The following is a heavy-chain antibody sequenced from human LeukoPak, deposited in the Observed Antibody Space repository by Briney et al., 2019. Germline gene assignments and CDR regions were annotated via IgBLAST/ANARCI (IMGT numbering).Heavy chain of an antibody. J-gene: IGHJ4*02. D-gene: IGHD2-2*01. V-gene: IGHV3-7*04. Sequence: GGSLRLSCAASGFTFSSYWMTWVRQAPGKGLEWVANIKPDGSEKYYVDSVKGRFTISRDNAKNSLYLQMNSLRAEDTAVYYCARDRRCSSTSCYYFDYWGRGTLVTVSS. CDR2: IKPDGSEK. CDR3: ARDRRCSSTSCYYFDY. CDR1: GFTFSSYW.